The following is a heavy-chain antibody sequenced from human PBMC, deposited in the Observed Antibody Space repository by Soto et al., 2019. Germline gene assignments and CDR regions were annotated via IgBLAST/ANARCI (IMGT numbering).Heavy chain of an antibody. V-gene: IGHV4-4*02. CDR2: IYHSGST. D-gene: IGHD6-6*01. J-gene: IGHJ6*02. Sequence: KPSETLSLTCAVSGGSISSSNWWSWVRQPPGKGLEWIGEIYHSGSTNYNPSLKSRVTISVDKSKNQFSLKLSSVTAADTAVYYCARSIAARIYGMDVWGQGTTVTVSS. CDR3: ARSIAARIYGMDV. CDR1: GGSISSSNW.